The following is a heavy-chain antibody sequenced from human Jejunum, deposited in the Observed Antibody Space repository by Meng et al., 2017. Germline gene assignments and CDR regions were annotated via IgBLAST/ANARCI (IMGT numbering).Heavy chain of an antibody. CDR3: ATDAPDILTGYEAY. CDR1: GGSFSRYV. V-gene: IGHV1-69*06. Sequence: SVKVSCKTSGGSFSRYVISWVRQAPGQGLEWMGGIIPMYGTSNYAQKFQGRVTITADKSTTTAYMELNSLRSEDTAVYYCATDAPDILTGYEAYWGQGTRVTSSS. CDR2: IIPMYGTS. J-gene: IGHJ4*02. D-gene: IGHD3-9*01.